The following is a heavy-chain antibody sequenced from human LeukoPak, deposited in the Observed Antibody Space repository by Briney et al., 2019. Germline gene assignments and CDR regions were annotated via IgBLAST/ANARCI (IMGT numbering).Heavy chain of an antibody. CDR1: GGSISSSSYY. CDR2: IYYSGST. D-gene: IGHD5-18*01. V-gene: IGHV4-39*01. Sequence: SETLSLTCTVSGGSISSSSYYWGWIRQPPGKGLEWIGSIYYSGSTYYNPSLKSRVTISVDTSKNQFSLKLSSVTAADTAVYYCARYVDTAMAYYYDYWGQGTLVTVSS. CDR3: ARYVDTAMAYYYDY. J-gene: IGHJ4*02.